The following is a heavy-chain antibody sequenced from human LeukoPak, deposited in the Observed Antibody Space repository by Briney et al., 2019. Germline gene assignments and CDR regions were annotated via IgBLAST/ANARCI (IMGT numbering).Heavy chain of an antibody. CDR3: ARIYSNYPYYFDY. Sequence: SETLSLTCTVSGGSISHFYWTWIRQPPGQGLEWIGYIHSSGPTNYNPSLKSRLTMSVDTSQNQFSLKLNSVTAADTAVYYCARIYSNYPYYFDYWGQGTLVTVSS. V-gene: IGHV4-4*09. CDR2: IHSSGPT. D-gene: IGHD4-11*01. J-gene: IGHJ4*02. CDR1: GGSISHFY.